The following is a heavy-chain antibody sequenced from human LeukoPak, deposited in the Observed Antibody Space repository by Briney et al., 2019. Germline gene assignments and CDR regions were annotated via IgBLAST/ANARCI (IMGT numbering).Heavy chain of an antibody. V-gene: IGHV3-30*18. J-gene: IGHJ6*02. D-gene: IGHD2-2*01. CDR2: ISFDGSNK. CDR3: AKVIFACSSASCSNYYYYGVDV. CDR1: GFIFSHYG. Sequence: GRSLRLSCAASGFIFSHYGMHWVRQAPGKGLEWVAVISFDGSNKYYADSVKGRFTISSDNSKNTLYLQMNNLRAEDTAVYYCAKVIFACSSASCSNYYYYGVDVWGQGATVPSP.